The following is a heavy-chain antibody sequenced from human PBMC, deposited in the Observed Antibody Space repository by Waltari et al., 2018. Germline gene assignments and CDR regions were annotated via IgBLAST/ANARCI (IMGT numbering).Heavy chain of an antibody. V-gene: IGHV3-7*03. D-gene: IGHD3-10*01. Sequence: EVQLVESGGGLVQPGGSLRLSCAASGFTFSSYWMSWVRQAPGKGVGWGANIKQDGSEKYYVDSVKDRFTISRDNAKNSLYLQMNSLRAEDTAVYYCARDPGVMDVWGQGTTVTVSS. CDR3: ARDPGVMDV. J-gene: IGHJ6*02. CDR2: IKQDGSEK. CDR1: GFTFSSYW.